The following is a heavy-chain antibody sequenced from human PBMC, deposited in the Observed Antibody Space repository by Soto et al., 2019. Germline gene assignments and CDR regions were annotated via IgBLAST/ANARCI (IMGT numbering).Heavy chain of an antibody. Sequence: GGSLRLSCAASGFTFSSYGMHWVRQAPGEGLEWVAVISYDGSNKYYADSVKGRFTISRDNSKNTLYLQMNSLRAEDTAVYYCAKDRVVVVVAAALDCWGQGTLVTVSS. CDR3: AKDRVVVVVAAALDC. CDR2: ISYDGSNK. V-gene: IGHV3-30*18. CDR1: GFTFSSYG. D-gene: IGHD2-15*01. J-gene: IGHJ4*02.